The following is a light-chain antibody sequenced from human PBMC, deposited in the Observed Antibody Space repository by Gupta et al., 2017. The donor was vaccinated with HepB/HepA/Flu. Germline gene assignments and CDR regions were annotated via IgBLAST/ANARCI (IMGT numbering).Light chain of an antibody. CDR1: NSDVGRYNY. CDR3: SSYATSSPVV. V-gene: IGLV2-14*03. J-gene: IGLJ2*01. Sequence: QSALTQPASVSGSPGPSITISCTGTNSDVGRYNYVSWYQQHPGKAPKLMIYDVSNRPSGVSNRFSGSKSGNTASLTISGLQAEDEADYYCSSYATSSPVVFGGGTKVTVL. CDR2: DVS.